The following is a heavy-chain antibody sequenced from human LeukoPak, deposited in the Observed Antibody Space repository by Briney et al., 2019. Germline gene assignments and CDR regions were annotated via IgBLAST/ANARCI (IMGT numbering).Heavy chain of an antibody. V-gene: IGHV1-2*02. Sequence: ASVKVSCKASGYTFTDYYLHWVRQAPGQGLEWMGWINPNSGGTNYAQRFQGRVTMTRDTSISTAYMELSRLRSDDTAVYYCAREGIAAAGSFDYWGQGTLVTVSS. CDR3: AREGIAAAGSFDY. D-gene: IGHD6-13*01. CDR1: GYTFTDYY. J-gene: IGHJ4*02. CDR2: INPNSGGT.